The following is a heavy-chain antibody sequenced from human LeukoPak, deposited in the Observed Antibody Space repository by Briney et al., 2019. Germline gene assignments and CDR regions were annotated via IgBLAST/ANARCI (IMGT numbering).Heavy chain of an antibody. CDR2: INHSGST. J-gene: IGHJ6*03. CDR1: GGSFSGYY. V-gene: IGHV4-34*01. CDR3: ARVYGDSPSDYYYYYMDV. Sequence: PSETLSLTCAVYGGSFSGYYWSWIRQPPGKGLEWIGEINHSGSTNYNPSLKSRVTISVGTSKNQFSLKLSSVTAADTAVYYCARVYGDSPSDYYYYYMDVWGKGTTVTVSS. D-gene: IGHD4-17*01.